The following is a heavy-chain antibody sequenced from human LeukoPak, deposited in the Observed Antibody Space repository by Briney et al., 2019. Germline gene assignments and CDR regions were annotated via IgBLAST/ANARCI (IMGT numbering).Heavy chain of an antibody. CDR1: GGSISSYY. V-gene: IGHV4-59*01. J-gene: IGHJ4*02. D-gene: IGHD3-22*01. Sequence: SETLSLTCTVSGGSISSYYWSWIRQPPGKGLEWIGYIYYSGSTNYKPSLKSRVTISVDTSKNQFSLKLSSVTAADTAVYYCARVGFPTTYYYDSSGYPYYFDYWGQGTLVTVSS. CDR2: IYYSGST. CDR3: ARVGFPTTYYYDSSGYPYYFDY.